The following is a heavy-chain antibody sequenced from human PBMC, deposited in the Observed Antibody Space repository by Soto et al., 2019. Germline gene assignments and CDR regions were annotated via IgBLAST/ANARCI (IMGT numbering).Heavy chain of an antibody. CDR3: AKGLPIVVVPAATIAARLFDY. V-gene: IGHV3-23*01. CDR1: GFTFSSYA. D-gene: IGHD2-2*01. Sequence: GGSLRLSCAASGFTFSSYAMSWVRQAPGKGLEWVSSISGSGGSTYYADSVKGRFTISRDNSKNTLYLQMNSLRAEDTAVYYCAKGLPIVVVPAATIAARLFDYWGQGTLVTVSS. CDR2: ISGSGGST. J-gene: IGHJ4*02.